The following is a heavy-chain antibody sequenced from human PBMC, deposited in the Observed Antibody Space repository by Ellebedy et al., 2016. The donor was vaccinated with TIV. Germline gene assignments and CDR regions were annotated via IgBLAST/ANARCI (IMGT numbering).Heavy chain of an antibody. D-gene: IGHD5-24*01. V-gene: IGHV4-4*07. J-gene: IGHJ6*02. CDR1: GGSISSYY. CDR3: ARHGMATMRDYYYGMDV. CDR2: IYTSGST. Sequence: SETLSLTCTVSGGSISSYYWSWIRQPAGKGLEWIGRIYTSGSTNYNPSLKSRVTISVDTSKYQFSLKLSSVTAADTAVYYCARHGMATMRDYYYGMDVWGQGTTVTVSS.